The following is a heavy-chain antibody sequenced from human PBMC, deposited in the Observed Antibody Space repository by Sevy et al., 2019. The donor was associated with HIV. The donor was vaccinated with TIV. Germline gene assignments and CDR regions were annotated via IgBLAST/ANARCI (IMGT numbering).Heavy chain of an antibody. CDR2: ISPMNGDT. J-gene: IGHJ4*02. CDR3: ARAYCSGGTCYEGAY. D-gene: IGHD2-15*01. Sequence: ASVKVSCKASGYTFTAYYIHWVRQAPGQGLEWMGRISPMNGDTNYAQKFQGRVTMTRDTSIDAVYLDLARLRSDDTAMYYCARAYCSGGTCYEGAYWGQGTLVTVSS. CDR1: GYTFTAYY. V-gene: IGHV1-2*06.